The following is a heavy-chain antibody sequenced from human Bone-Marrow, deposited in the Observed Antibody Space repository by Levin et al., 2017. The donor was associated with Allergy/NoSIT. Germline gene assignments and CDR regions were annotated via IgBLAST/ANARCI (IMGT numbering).Heavy chain of an antibody. CDR3: AREGGEDWSDYPITMVRGRASNFDY. CDR2: INPSGGSI. D-gene: IGHD3-10*01. CDR1: GYTFTSYY. Sequence: ASVKVSCKASGYTFTSYYMHWVRQAPGQGLEWMGIINPSGGSISYAQKFQGRVTMTRDTSTSTVYMELSSLRSEDTAVYYCAREGGEDWSDYPITMVRGRASNFDYWGQGTLVTVSS. V-gene: IGHV1-46*01. J-gene: IGHJ4*02.